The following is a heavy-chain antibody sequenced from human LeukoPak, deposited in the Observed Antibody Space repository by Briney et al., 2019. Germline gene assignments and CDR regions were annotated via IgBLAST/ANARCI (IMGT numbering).Heavy chain of an antibody. CDR2: LKSDGVSI. D-gene: IGHD2-15*01. CDR1: RGSISSSKHY. J-gene: IGHJ3*02. Sequence: PSETLSLTCTVSRGSISSSKHYWGWIRQPPGKGLVWVSRLKSDGVSIAYADSVRGRFTISRDNTKNMLYLQMNSLRVEDTAVYYCARDLGHCSGGSCHPVAFDIWGQGTMVSVSS. V-gene: IGHV3-74*01. CDR3: ARDLGHCSGGSCHPVAFDI.